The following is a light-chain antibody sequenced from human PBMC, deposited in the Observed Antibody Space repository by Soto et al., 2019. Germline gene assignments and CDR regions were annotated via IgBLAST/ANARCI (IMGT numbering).Light chain of an antibody. CDR1: QAISSY. CDR3: QQVSSYPYT. J-gene: IGKJ2*01. V-gene: IGKV1-9*01. CDR2: AAS. Sequence: DIQLTQSPSFLSASVGDRVTITCRASQAISSYCAWYQVKPGKAPQLLIYAASTLQSGVPSRFSGKGSATEFTLTISSLLPEDFATYYCQQVSSYPYTFGQGTKVDIK.